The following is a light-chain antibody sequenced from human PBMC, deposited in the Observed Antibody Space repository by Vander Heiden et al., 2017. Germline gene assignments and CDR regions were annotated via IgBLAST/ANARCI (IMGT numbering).Light chain of an antibody. CDR2: GAS. V-gene: IGKV3-20*01. Sequence: ENVLTTHPGTTLSSSRERATTPCCSGQRVSSSYLAWYQQKPGQAPRLLIYGASSGATGIPDRFSSSGSGTDFTLTISRLQSEDFAVYYCLQDDNSPTTFGQGTRVGIK. CDR3: LQDDNSPTT. CDR1: QRVSSSY. J-gene: IGKJ1*01.